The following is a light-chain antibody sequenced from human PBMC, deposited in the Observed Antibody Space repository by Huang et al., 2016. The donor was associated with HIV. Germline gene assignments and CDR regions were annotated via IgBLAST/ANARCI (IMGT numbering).Light chain of an antibody. J-gene: IGKJ3*01. Sequence: DIQMTQSPSSLSASVGDRVTITCRASQDIDTYLNWYKQRPGKAPKLLIYNTVKLQSGVPSRFNGTGSGTDFALTITKLQPGDVATYFCQQSYTFTFTFGPGTAVNI. V-gene: IGKV1-39*01. CDR3: QQSYTFTFT. CDR1: QDIDTY. CDR2: NTV.